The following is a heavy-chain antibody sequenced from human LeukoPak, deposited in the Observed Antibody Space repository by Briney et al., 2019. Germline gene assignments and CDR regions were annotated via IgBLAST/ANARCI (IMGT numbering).Heavy chain of an antibody. CDR2: INPSGGST. CDR3: ARDTYSYGLFDY. V-gene: IGHV1-46*01. CDR1: GYTFTSYY. D-gene: IGHD5-18*01. J-gene: IGHJ4*02. Sequence: ASVKVSCKESGYTFTSYYMHWVRQAPGQGLEWMGIINPSGGSTSYAQKFQGRVTMTRDTSASTVYMELSSLRSEDTAVYYCARDTYSYGLFDYWGQGTLVTVSS.